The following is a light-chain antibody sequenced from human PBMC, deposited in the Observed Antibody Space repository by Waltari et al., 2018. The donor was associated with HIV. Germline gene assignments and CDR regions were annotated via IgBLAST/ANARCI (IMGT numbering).Light chain of an antibody. V-gene: IGLV1-47*01. CDR3: VVWDDNLRGVV. J-gene: IGLJ2*01. CDR2: RTK. CDR1: TSNIGTNY. Sequence: SVLTQPPSASGTPGQRVTISCSGSTSNIGTNYVFWYQHLPGTAPKLLIHRTKPLPAGVPYRCSGSTSGTSASLAIGGLRSDDDADYYCVVWDDNLRGVVFGGGTKVAVL.